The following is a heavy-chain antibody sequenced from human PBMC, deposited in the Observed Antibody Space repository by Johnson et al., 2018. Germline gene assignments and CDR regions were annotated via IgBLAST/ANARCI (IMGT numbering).Heavy chain of an antibody. V-gene: IGHV4-39*07. J-gene: IGHJ3*02. Sequence: QVRLQESGPGLVKPSETLSLICTVFGGSISSSSYYWGWIRQPPGKGLEWIGSIYYSGSPNYNPSLKSRVTMSVDTSKNQFSLKLSSLTAADTAVYYCARDREDYGDYVGAFIWGQGTTVTVSS. CDR2: IYYSGSP. D-gene: IGHD4-17*01. CDR1: GGSISSSSYY. CDR3: ARDREDYGDYVGAFI.